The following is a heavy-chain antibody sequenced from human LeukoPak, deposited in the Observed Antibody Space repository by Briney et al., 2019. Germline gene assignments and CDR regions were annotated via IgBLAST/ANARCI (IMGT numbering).Heavy chain of an antibody. CDR2: IKSKTDGGTT. Sequence: GGSLRLSCAASGFSFSKVWMSWVRQAPGKGLEWVGRIKSKTDGGTTDYAAPVKGRFTISRDDSKNTLYLQMNSLKTEDTAVYYCTTAFKYYDILTGNDYWGQGTLVTVSS. J-gene: IGHJ4*02. V-gene: IGHV3-15*01. CDR3: TTAFKYYDILTGNDY. CDR1: GFSFSKVW. D-gene: IGHD3-9*01.